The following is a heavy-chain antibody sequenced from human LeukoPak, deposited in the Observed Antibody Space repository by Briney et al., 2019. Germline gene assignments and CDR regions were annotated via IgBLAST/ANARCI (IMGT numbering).Heavy chain of an antibody. Sequence: PSETLSLTCTVSGASISSTNYFWGWIRQSPGKGLEWIGSIYYSGANHYNPSLKSRVTMSVDTSKNQFSVKLTSVTATDTAVYYCVRVRGYWLVRGYLDYWGQGTQVTVSS. V-gene: IGHV4-39*02. CDR1: GASISSTNYF. CDR3: VRVRGYWLVRGYLDY. D-gene: IGHD6-19*01. J-gene: IGHJ4*02. CDR2: IYYSGAN.